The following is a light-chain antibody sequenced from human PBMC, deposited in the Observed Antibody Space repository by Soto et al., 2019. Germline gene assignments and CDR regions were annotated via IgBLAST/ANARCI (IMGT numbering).Light chain of an antibody. V-gene: IGKV2-28*01. CDR3: MQGLQSTIT. Sequence: DIVMTQSPLSLPVTPGEPASISCRSSQSLLQSNGYDYLDWYLQKPGQSPQLLIYLGSSRASGVPDRVSGSGSGTDFTLKIGRVEAEDVGIYYCMQGLQSTITFGQGTRLEIK. CDR1: QSLLQSNGYDY. CDR2: LGS. J-gene: IGKJ5*01.